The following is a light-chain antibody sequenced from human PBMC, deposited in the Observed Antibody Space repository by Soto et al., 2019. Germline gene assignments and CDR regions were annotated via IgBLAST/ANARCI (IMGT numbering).Light chain of an antibody. CDR3: CSYTSSGAHV. V-gene: IGLV2-14*01. CDR2: EAN. Sequence: QSALTQPASVSGSPGQSITISCTGTSSDVGGYDYVSWHQQHPGKAPKLMIYEANTRPSGVSNRFSGSKSGNTASLTISGLQAEDEADYYCCSYTSSGAHVFGGGTKLTVL. J-gene: IGLJ2*01. CDR1: SSDVGGYDY.